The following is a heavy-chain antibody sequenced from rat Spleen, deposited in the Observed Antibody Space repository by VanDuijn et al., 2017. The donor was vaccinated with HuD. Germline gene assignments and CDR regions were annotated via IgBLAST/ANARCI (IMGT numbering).Heavy chain of an antibody. CDR2: ITNTGRST. J-gene: IGHJ1*01. Sequence: EVQLVETGGGLVQPGRSLKLSCVASGFTFNNYWMTWIRQAPGKGLEWVASITNTGRSTYYPDSVKGRFTISRDNAKSTLYLQMDSLRSEDTATYYCVRLLGAPDWYFDFWGPGAMVTVSS. V-gene: IGHV5-31*01. CDR3: VRLLGAPDWYFDF. D-gene: IGHD5-1*01. CDR1: GFTFNNYW.